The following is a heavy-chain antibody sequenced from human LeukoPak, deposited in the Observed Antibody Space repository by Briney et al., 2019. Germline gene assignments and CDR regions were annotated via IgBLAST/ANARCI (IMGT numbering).Heavy chain of an antibody. Sequence: ASVKVSCKASGYTLTCYYMHWVRQAPGQGLEWMGWINPNSGGTNYAQKFQGRVTMTRDTSISTAYMELSRLRSDDTAVYYCARGGGLDYTFDYWGQGTLVTVSS. CDR1: GYTLTCYY. CDR2: INPNSGGT. V-gene: IGHV1-2*02. J-gene: IGHJ4*02. CDR3: ARGGGLDYTFDY. D-gene: IGHD4-11*01.